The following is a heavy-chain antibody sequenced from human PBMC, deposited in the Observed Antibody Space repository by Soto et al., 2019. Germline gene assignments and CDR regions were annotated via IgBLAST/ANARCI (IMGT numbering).Heavy chain of an antibody. Sequence: EVQLLESGGGLEQPGGSLTISCAASGFTFFNYAMTWVRQAPGKGLEWVSSIGGTGDPTKYADSVKGRFTISRDNSKNTLYLQLSSLRPEDTVVYYCRRDPNGNHIGAFDMWGQGTVVTVSS. D-gene: IGHD2-8*01. J-gene: IGHJ3*02. CDR2: IGGTGDPT. V-gene: IGHV3-23*01. CDR1: GFTFFNYA. CDR3: RRDPNGNHIGAFDM.